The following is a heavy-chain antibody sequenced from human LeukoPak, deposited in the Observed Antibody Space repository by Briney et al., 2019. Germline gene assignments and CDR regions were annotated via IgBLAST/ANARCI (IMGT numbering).Heavy chain of an antibody. CDR2: IIPIFGTA. D-gene: IGHD6-13*01. V-gene: IGHV1-69*13. CDR3: ARAPAAAGIYYYYYYMDV. CDR1: GGTFSSYA. Sequence: SVKVSCKASGGTFSSYAISWVRQAPGQGLEWMGGIIPIFGTANYAQKFQGRVTITADESTSTACMELSSLRSEDTAVYYCARAPAAAGIYYYYYYMDVWGKGTTVTVSS. J-gene: IGHJ6*03.